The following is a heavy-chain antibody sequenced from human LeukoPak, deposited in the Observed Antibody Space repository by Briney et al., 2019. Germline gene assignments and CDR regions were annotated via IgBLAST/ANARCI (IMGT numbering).Heavy chain of an antibody. J-gene: IGHJ4*02. CDR1: GGSISSYY. V-gene: IGHV4-59*01. D-gene: IGHD6-13*01. Sequence: SETLSLTCTVSGGSISSYYWSWIGQPPGKGLEWIGYIYSSGSTNYNPSLKSRVTISVDTSKNQFSLKLSSVTAADTAVYYCATSSAAGTYYFDYWGQGTLVTVSS. CDR2: IYSSGST. CDR3: ATSSAAGTYYFDY.